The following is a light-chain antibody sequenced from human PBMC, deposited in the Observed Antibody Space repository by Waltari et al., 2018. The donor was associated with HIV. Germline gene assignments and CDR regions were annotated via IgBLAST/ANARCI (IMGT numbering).Light chain of an antibody. J-gene: IGKJ1*01. V-gene: IGKV1-12*01. CDR1: QDISSW. CDR2: AAS. CDR3: QQADTFPWT. Sequence: DIQMTQSPSLVSASVGDRVTITCRASQDISSWLVWYQQKPGKAPKLLIYAASTLLSGVPSRLSGSGSGTDFTLTISSLQPEDSATYFCQQADTFPWTFGQETKVEIK.